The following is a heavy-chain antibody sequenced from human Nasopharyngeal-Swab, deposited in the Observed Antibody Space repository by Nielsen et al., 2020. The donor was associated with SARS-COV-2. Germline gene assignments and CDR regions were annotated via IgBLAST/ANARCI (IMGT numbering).Heavy chain of an antibody. V-gene: IGHV6-1*01. CDR1: GDSVSSNSAA. J-gene: IGHJ5*02. CDR2: TWYRSKWHY. D-gene: IGHD2-15*01. Sequence: SQTLSLICAISGDSVSSNSAAWSWIRQSPSRGLEWLGRTWYRSKWHYDYAESVKSRITINPDTTKNQFYLQLNSVTPEDTAVYYCARGSQGTRWSWGQGTLVTVSS. CDR3: ARGSQGTRWS.